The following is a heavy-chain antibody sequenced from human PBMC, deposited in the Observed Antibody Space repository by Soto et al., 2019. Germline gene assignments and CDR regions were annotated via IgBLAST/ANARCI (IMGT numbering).Heavy chain of an antibody. V-gene: IGHV3-23*01. J-gene: IGHJ6*03. Sequence: EVQLLESGGGLVQPGGSLRLSCEASGFTFSSNAMTWVRQAPVKGLEWVSTITGSGDDAWYADSVRGRFTISRDNSKNTLDLQMNSLRAEDSAVYYCARDGAAVPALWYYYLDVWGKGTTVTVSS. CDR2: ITGSGDDA. D-gene: IGHD6-25*01. CDR3: ARDGAAVPALWYYYLDV. CDR1: GFTFSSNA.